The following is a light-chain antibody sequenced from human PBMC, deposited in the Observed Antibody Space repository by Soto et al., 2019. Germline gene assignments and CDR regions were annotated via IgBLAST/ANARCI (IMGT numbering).Light chain of an antibody. Sequence: EIVLTQSPGTLSLSPGERATLSCRASQSVSSSYLAWYQQKPGQAPRLLIYAAASRAAGVPDRFSGSGSGTDFTLTITRLGPEDFAVYFCQQYGTSPLTFGGGTKVEI. J-gene: IGKJ4*01. V-gene: IGKV3-20*01. CDR3: QQYGTSPLT. CDR1: QSVSSSY. CDR2: AAA.